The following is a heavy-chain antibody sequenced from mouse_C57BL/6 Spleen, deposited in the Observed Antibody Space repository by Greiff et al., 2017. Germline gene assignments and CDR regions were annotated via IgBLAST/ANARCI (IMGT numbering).Heavy chain of an antibody. D-gene: IGHD2-3*01. J-gene: IGHJ4*01. CDR3: ARRGGDGYYPPYAMDY. CDR2: IDPSDSYT. CDR1: GYTFTSYW. V-gene: IGHV1-69*01. Sequence: QVQLKQPGPELVMPGASVKLSCKASGYTFTSYWMHWVKQRPGQGLEWIGEIDPSDSYTNYNQKFKGKSTLTVDKSSSTASMQLSSLTSEDSAVYYCARRGGDGYYPPYAMDYWGQGTTVTVSS.